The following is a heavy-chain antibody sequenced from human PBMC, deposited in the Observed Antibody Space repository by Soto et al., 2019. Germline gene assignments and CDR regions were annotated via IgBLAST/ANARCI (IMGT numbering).Heavy chain of an antibody. Sequence: PGGSLRLSCAASGFTFSDYYMNWIRQAPGKGLEWISYISSGGHTIYYADSVKGRFTISRDDAKTALYLQMNSLRADDTAVYYCARGDDFLTGYYFDYWGQGTVVTVSS. CDR2: ISSGGHTI. CDR3: ARGDDFLTGYYFDY. D-gene: IGHD3-9*01. CDR1: GFTFSDYY. V-gene: IGHV3-11*01. J-gene: IGHJ4*02.